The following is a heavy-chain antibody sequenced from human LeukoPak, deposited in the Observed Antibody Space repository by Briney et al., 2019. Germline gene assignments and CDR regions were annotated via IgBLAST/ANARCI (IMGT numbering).Heavy chain of an antibody. CDR2: INPNSGGP. CDR3: ARDGFAD. Sequence: ASVKVSCKASGYTFTGYYMHWARQAPGQGLEWMGWINPNSGGPDYAQKFQGRVTMTRDTSISTAYMELSGLRSDDTAVYFCARDGFADWGQGTLVTVSS. J-gene: IGHJ4*02. V-gene: IGHV1-2*02. CDR1: GYTFTGYY.